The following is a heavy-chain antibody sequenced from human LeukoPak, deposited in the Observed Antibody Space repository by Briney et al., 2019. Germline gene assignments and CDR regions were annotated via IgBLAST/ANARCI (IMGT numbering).Heavy chain of an antibody. CDR2: IYHRWSA. V-gene: IGHV4-4*02. CDR1: GGSISSSNW. J-gene: IGHJ4*02. Sequence: SETLSLTCAVSGGSISSSNWWSWVRQPPWKGLEWIGVIYHRWSANYNPSLKSRVTISVDKSKNQFSLKLSSVTAADTAVYYCARDFLRAFDYWGQGTLVTVSS. CDR3: ARDFLRAFDY.